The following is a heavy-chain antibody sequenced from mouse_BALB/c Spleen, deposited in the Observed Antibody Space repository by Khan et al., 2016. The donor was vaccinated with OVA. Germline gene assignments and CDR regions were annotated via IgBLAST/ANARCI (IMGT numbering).Heavy chain of an antibody. CDR2: INPSKGDT. D-gene: IGHD2-1*01. J-gene: IGHJ3*01. Sequence: QVQLQQSGAELVKPGASVKISCKASGYTFTSYYMYWVKQRPGQGLEWIGGINPSKGDTKSNEKFKSKATLTVDKSSSTAYMQRSSLTSEDSAVYYCARSGYGNPFAYWGQGTLVTVSA. CDR1: GYTFTSYY. V-gene: IGHV1S81*02. CDR3: ARSGYGNPFAY.